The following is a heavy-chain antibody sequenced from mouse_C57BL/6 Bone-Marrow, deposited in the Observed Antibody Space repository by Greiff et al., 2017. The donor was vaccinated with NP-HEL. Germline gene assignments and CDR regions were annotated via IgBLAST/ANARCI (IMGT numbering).Heavy chain of an antibody. J-gene: IGHJ4*01. CDR1: GFTFSSYG. CDR2: ISSGGSYT. D-gene: IGHD2-4*01. V-gene: IGHV5-6*01. Sequence: EVMLVESGGDLVKPGGSLKLSCAASGFTFSSYGMSWVRQTPDKRLEWVATISSGGSYTYYPDSVKGRFTISRDNAKNTLYLQMSSLKSEDTAMYYCARPLYYDYEGYAMDYWGQGTSVTVSS. CDR3: ARPLYYDYEGYAMDY.